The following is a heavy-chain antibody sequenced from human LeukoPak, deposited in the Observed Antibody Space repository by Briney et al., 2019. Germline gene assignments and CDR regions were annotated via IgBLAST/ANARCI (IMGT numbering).Heavy chain of an antibody. CDR3: ATEKQQRGFDY. CDR2: INSDGNIT. V-gene: IGHV3-74*01. J-gene: IGHJ4*02. D-gene: IGHD6-13*01. CDR1: GFTFSSYW. Sequence: PGGSLRPSCAASGFTFSSYWMHWVRQAPGKGLVWVSRINSDGNITNYADSVKGRFTISRDNAENTLYLQMNTLRADDTAVYYCATEKQQRGFDYWGQGTLVTVSS.